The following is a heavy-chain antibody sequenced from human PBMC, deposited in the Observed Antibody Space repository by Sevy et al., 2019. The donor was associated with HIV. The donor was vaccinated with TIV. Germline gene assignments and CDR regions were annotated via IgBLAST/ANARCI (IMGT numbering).Heavy chain of an antibody. J-gene: IGHJ6*02. V-gene: IGHV2-5*02. CDR2: IYWDDDK. Sequence: SGPTLVNPTQTLTLTCTFSGFSLSTSGVGVGWIRQPPGKALEWLALIYWDDDKRYSPSLKSRLTITKDTSKNQVVLTMTNMDPVDTATYYCARNVEDDYSNLDGYYYYGMDVWGQGTTVTVSS. CDR3: ARNVEDDYSNLDGYYYYGMDV. D-gene: IGHD4-4*01. CDR1: GFSLSTSGVG.